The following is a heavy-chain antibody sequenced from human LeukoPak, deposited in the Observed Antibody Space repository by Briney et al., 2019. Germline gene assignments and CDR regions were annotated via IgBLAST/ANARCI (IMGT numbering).Heavy chain of an antibody. D-gene: IGHD4-23*01. Sequence: PSETLSLTCAVSGGSISSSNWWSWVRQPPGKGLEWVSVIYSGGSTYYADSVKGRFTISRDNSKNTLYLQMNSLRAEDTAVYYCARAPSYGGKGFDYWGQGTLVTVSS. CDR3: ARAPSYGGKGFDY. CDR2: IYSGGST. V-gene: IGHV3-53*01. J-gene: IGHJ4*02. CDR1: GGSISSSNW.